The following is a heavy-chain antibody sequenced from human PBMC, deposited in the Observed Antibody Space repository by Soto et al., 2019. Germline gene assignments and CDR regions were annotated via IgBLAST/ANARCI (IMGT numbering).Heavy chain of an antibody. CDR3: ARDPAYSSSWYYYYGMDV. J-gene: IGHJ6*02. CDR1: GYTFTSYG. CDR2: ISAYNGNT. D-gene: IGHD6-13*01. Sequence: ASVQVSCKASGYTFTSYGISWVRQAPGQGLEKMGWISAYNGNTNYAQKLQGRVTMTTDTSTSTAYMELRSLRSDDTAVYYCARDPAYSSSWYYYYGMDVWGQGTTVTVSS. V-gene: IGHV1-18*01.